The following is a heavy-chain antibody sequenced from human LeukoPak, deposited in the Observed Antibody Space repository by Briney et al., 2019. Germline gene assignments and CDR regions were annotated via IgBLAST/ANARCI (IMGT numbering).Heavy chain of an antibody. CDR2: IYSGGSS. CDR1: GFTVSSNY. V-gene: IGHV3-53*05. CDR3: AKTIYYDNDAFDI. D-gene: IGHD3-22*01. Sequence: GGSLRLSCAASGFTVSSNYMSWVRQAPGKGLEWVSVIYSGGSSYYADSVKGRFTISRDNSKNTLYLQMNSLRAEDTAVYYCAKTIYYDNDAFDIWGQGTMVTVSS. J-gene: IGHJ3*02.